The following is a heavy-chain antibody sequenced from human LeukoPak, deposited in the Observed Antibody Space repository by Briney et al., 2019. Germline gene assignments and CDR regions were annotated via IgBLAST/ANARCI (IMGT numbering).Heavy chain of an antibody. Sequence: GESLKISCQGSGYRFTDYWIGWVRQTPGRGLEWLGIIHPEDSDIKYSPSFQGQVTISADKSITTAYLHWSSLKASDTAMYYCARLPGTGYYHFDLWGQGTQVTVSS. CDR3: ARLPGTGYYHFDL. CDR2: IHPEDSDI. D-gene: IGHD3-9*01. J-gene: IGHJ4*02. CDR1: GYRFTDYW. V-gene: IGHV5-51*01.